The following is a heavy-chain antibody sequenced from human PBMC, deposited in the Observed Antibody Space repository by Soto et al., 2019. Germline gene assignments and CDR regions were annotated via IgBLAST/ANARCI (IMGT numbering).Heavy chain of an antibody. J-gene: IGHJ4*02. V-gene: IGHV4-61*01. CDR2: IYYSGST. CDR1: GGSVSSGSYY. D-gene: IGHD5-12*01. CDR3: ARVIRGWLSTAVFDY. Sequence: PSETLSLTCTVSGGSVSSGSYYWSWIRQPPGKGLEWIGYIYYSGSTNYNPSLKSRVTISVDTSKNQFSLKLSSVTAADTAVYYCARVIRGWLSTAVFDYWGQGTLVTVSS.